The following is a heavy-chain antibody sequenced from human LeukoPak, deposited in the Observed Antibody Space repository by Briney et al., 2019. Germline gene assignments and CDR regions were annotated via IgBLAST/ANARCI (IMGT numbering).Heavy chain of an antibody. CDR3: ARDPPYSGSHEYYFDY. J-gene: IGHJ4*02. D-gene: IGHD1-26*01. CDR1: GGSISSYY. Sequence: SETLSLTCTVSGGSISSYYWSWIRQPPGKGLEWIGYIYYSGSTNYNPSLKSRVTISVDTSKNQFSLKLSSVTAADTAVYYCARDPPYSGSHEYYFDYWGQGTLVTVSS. V-gene: IGHV4-59*12. CDR2: IYYSGST.